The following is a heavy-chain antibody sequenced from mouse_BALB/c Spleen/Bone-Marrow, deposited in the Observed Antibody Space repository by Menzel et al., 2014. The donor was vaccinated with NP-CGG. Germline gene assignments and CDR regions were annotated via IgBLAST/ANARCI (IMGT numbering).Heavy chain of an antibody. J-gene: IGHJ4*01. CDR1: GFTFSHSW. CDR2: IRLKSTNYAT. V-gene: IGHV6-6*02. CDR3: ACYYEDAMGY. Sequence: EVKLVESGGGLVQPGGSMKLSCVASGFTFSHSWMNWVRQSPEKGLEWVAEIRLKSTNYATHYAESVNGRFTISRDDSKSSFYLQMNNLRAEDTAIYYCACYYEDAMGYWGQGTSVTVTS. D-gene: IGHD1-1*01.